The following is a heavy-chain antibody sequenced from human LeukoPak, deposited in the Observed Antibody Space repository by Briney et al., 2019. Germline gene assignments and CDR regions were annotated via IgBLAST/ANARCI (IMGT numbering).Heavy chain of an antibody. CDR3: AREDEMATIPFDY. V-gene: IGHV1-69*04. J-gene: IGHJ4*02. D-gene: IGHD5-24*01. CDR1: GGTFSRYA. Sequence: SVKVSCKASGGTFSRYAISWVRQAPGQGLERMGRIIPIFGIANYAQKFQGRVTITADKSTSTAYMELSSLRSEDTAVYYCAREDEMATIPFDYWGQGTLVTVSS. CDR2: IIPIFGIA.